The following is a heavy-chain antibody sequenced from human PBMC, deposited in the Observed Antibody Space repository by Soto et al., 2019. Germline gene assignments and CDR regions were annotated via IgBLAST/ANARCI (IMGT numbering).Heavy chain of an antibody. V-gene: IGHV3-72*01. D-gene: IGHD3-22*01. Sequence: GGSLRLSCAGSGFTLSYHYIDWVRQAPGKGLEWVGRSRDKPQGYSTAYAASVKGRFTTSRDESKNSAYLQMNSLKTEDTAVYYCVRATYFSDSSGYTRCLDYWGQGTLVTVSS. CDR1: GFTLSYHY. CDR2: SRDKPQGYST. J-gene: IGHJ4*02. CDR3: VRATYFSDSSGYTRCLDY.